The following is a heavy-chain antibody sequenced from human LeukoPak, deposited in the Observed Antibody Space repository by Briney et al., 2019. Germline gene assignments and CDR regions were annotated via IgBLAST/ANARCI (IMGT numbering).Heavy chain of an antibody. J-gene: IGHJ4*02. CDR2: ISGSGGST. CDR3: AKVGGGYQLLYDYFDY. D-gene: IGHD2-2*02. Sequence: PGGSLRLSCAVSGFTFSSDAMSWVRQAPGKGLEWVSAISGSGGSTYYADSVKGRFTISRDDAKNTLYLQMNSLRAEDTAVYYCAKVGGGYQLLYDYFDYWGQGTLVTVSS. V-gene: IGHV3-23*01. CDR1: GFTFSSDA.